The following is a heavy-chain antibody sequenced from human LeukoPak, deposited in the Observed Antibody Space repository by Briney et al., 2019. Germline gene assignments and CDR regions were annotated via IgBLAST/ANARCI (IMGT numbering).Heavy chain of an antibody. CDR1: GFTVSSNY. D-gene: IGHD3-3*01. Sequence: PGGSLRLSCAAYGFTVSSNYMSWVRQAPGKGLEWVSVIYSGGSTYYADSVKGRFTISRDNSKNTLYLQMNSLRAEDTAVYYCAKDQLTIFGVVPRGNWFDPWGQGTLVTVSS. J-gene: IGHJ5*02. V-gene: IGHV3-53*05. CDR2: IYSGGST. CDR3: AKDQLTIFGVVPRGNWFDP.